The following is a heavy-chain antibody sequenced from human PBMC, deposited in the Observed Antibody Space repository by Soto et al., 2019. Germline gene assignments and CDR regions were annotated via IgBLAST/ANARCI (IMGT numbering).Heavy chain of an antibody. Sequence: QLQLQESGSGLVKPSQTLSLTCAVSGASISSGGYSWSWFRQPPGKGLEWIGYIYHSGSTYYNPSLKSRVTISVDRSKNQFSLKLSSVTAADTAVYYCARVPDYWGQGTLVTVSS. CDR3: ARVPDY. CDR1: GASISSGGYS. CDR2: IYHSGST. V-gene: IGHV4-30-2*01. J-gene: IGHJ4*02.